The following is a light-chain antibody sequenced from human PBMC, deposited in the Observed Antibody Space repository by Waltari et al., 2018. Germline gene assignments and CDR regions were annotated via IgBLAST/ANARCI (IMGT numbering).Light chain of an antibody. V-gene: IGKV3-20*01. CDR3: QNHERLPAT. J-gene: IGKJ1*01. CDR1: QSVSKY. CDR2: AAS. Sequence: ILFTQSPGTPSLSPRERATLSCRASQSVSKYLAWYQQRPGQAPRLLIYAASTRATGIPDRFSGSGFGTDFSLTISRLEPEDFAVYYCQNHERLPATFGQGTKVEIK.